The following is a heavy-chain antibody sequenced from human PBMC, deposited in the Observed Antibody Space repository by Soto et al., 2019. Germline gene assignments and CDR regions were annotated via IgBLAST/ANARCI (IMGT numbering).Heavy chain of an antibody. J-gene: IGHJ6*02. CDR2: SYHSGST. CDR1: KGSISSGGSY. V-gene: IGHV4-30-2*01. Sequence: SLKCGVAKGSISSGGSYRSRYRQPPGKGLEWIAYSYHSGSTYYNPSLKSRVTISVDRSKNTLYLHMDSLRTEDTAIYYCARDRGAGRENYFGMDVWGQGTTVTVSS. D-gene: IGHD3-10*01. CDR3: ARDRGAGRENYFGMDV.